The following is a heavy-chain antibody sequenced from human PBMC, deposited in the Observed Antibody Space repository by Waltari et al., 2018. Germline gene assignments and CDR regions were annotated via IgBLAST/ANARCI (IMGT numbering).Heavy chain of an antibody. CDR3: ATGSIAVAGPGSN. CDR2: SDTEDGKT. CDR1: GTTLTELS. V-gene: IGHV1-24*01. D-gene: IGHD6-19*01. J-gene: IGHJ4*02. Sequence: QVPLVPSGAGVKKAGASVKVSFQVSGTTLTELSIHLVPQAPGKGLEWMGGSDTEDGKTIYAQKFQGRVTMTEDTSTDTAYMELSSLGSEDTAVYYCATGSIAVAGPGSNWGQGTLVTVSS.